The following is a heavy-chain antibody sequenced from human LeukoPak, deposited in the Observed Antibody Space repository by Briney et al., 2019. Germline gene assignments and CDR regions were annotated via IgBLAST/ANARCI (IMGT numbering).Heavy chain of an antibody. D-gene: IGHD5-24*01. Sequence: SETLSLTCTVSGGSISSYYWSWIRQPAGKGLEWIGRIYTSGSTNYNPSLKSRVTMSVDTSKNQFSLKLSSVTAADTAVYYCAREGEMATITDAFDIWGQGTMVTVSS. CDR2: IYTSGST. V-gene: IGHV4-4*07. CDR3: AREGEMATITDAFDI. J-gene: IGHJ3*02. CDR1: GGSISSYY.